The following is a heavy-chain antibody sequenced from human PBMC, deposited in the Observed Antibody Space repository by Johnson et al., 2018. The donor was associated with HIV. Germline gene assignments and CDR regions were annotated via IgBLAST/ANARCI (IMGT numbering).Heavy chain of an antibody. J-gene: IGHJ3*02. CDR3: ARTLGFGTEDAFDI. CDR1: GFTLSSYD. V-gene: IGHV3-13*01. CDR2: IGTTGDT. Sequence: VQLLESGGGLAKPAWSPRLSCAASGFTLSSYDIHWVRQATGKGLEWVAAIGTTGDTFYPGSVKGRFTISRENAKNSLYLQMNSLRAGDTAVYYCARTLGFGTEDAFDIWGQGTMVTVSS. D-gene: IGHD3-10*01.